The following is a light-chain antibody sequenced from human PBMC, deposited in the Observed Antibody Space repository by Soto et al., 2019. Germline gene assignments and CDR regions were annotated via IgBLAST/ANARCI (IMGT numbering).Light chain of an antibody. CDR2: DAA. Sequence: EIVLTQSPATLSLSPGERATLSCGANQSVTSSYLAWYQKKPGLAPRLLIYDAASRAIGMPDKCSGSGSGIDFTLTISRLEPEDDVVYCCQQYGSSPGITFGQGTRLEIK. J-gene: IGKJ5*01. CDR3: QQYGSSPGIT. CDR1: QSVTSSY. V-gene: IGKV3D-20*01.